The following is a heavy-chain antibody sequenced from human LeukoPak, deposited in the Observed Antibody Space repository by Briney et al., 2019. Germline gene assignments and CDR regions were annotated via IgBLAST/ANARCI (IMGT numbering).Heavy chain of an antibody. J-gene: IGHJ4*02. CDR3: ARDRSLGPDY. V-gene: IGHV3-11*01. CDR1: GLTFSDYY. CDR2: ISSSSSTM. Sequence: GGSLRLSCAASGLTFSDYYMSWIRQAPGKGLEWISYISSSSSTMYYADSVKGRFTISRDNANNSLYLQMNSLRAEDTAVYYCARDRSLGPDYWGQGTLVTVSS.